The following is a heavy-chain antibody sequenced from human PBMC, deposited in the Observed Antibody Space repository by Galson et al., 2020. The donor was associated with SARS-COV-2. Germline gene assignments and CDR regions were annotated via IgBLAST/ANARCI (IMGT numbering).Heavy chain of an antibody. J-gene: IGHJ4*02. D-gene: IGHD2-8*02. Sequence: SETLSLTCAVYGGSFSGYFWSWLRQPPGKGLEWIGEVNHSGSTNYNPSLKSRVTISVDTSKNQFSLKLSSVTAADTAVNYCARGLDGTGRFNGWDYWGQGTLVTVSS. CDR2: VNHSGST. CDR1: GGSFSGYF. CDR3: ARGLDGTGRFNGWDY. V-gene: IGHV4-34*01.